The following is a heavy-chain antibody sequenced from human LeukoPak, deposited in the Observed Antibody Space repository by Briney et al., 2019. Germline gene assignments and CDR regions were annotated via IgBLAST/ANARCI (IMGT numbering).Heavy chain of an antibody. CDR2: ISSGSTI. D-gene: IGHD3-10*02. CDR3: AELGITMIGGV. J-gene: IGHJ6*04. V-gene: IGHV3-48*03. Sequence: GGSLRLSCAAPGFTFSSYEMNWVRQAPGKGLEWVSYISSGSTIYYADSVKGRFTISRDNAKNSLYLQMNSLRAEDTAVYYCAELGITMIGGVWGKGTTVTISS. CDR1: GFTFSSYE.